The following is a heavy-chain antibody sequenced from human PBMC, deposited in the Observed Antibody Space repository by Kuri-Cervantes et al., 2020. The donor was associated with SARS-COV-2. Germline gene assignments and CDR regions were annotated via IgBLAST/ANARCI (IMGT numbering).Heavy chain of an antibody. D-gene: IGHD3-10*01. V-gene: IGHV3-30*01. CDR3: ALPIAPYYYGSGINYYGMDV. CDR2: ISYDGSNK. Sequence: LSLTCAASGFTFSSYAMHWVRQAPGKGLEWVAVISYDGSNKYYADSVKGRFTISRDNSKNTLYLQMNSLRAEDTAVYYCALPIAPYYYGSGINYYGMDVWGQGTTVTVSS. CDR1: GFTFSSYA. J-gene: IGHJ6*02.